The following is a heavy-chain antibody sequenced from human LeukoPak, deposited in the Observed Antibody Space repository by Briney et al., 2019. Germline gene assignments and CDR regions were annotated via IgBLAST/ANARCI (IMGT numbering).Heavy chain of an antibody. J-gene: IGHJ4*02. CDR2: IYDSGST. CDR3: ARVSSGATTVDY. Sequence: SETLSLTCTVSGGSIRSSYYYWGWIRQPPGKGLEWIGSIYDSGSTYYNPSLKSRVTISVDTSKNQFSLKLNSVTAADTAVYYCARVSSGATTVDYWGQGTLVTVSS. V-gene: IGHV4-39*01. D-gene: IGHD1-26*01. CDR1: GGSIRSSYYY.